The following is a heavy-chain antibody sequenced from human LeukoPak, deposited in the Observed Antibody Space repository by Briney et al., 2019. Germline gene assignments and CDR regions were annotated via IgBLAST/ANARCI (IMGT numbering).Heavy chain of an antibody. CDR1: GYSFTSYC. D-gene: IGHD3-16*02. V-gene: IGHV5-51*01. CDR2: SYPADADT. CDR3: AIRSYGSYSDY. Sequence: EAPLHISCKASGYSFTSYCIGCLRQQPGKNLVWMIISYPADADTRYNPSFQSQVTISGDKSISAACLQLSSLKASDTAMYYCAIRSYGSYSDYWGHETLVTVSS. J-gene: IGHJ4*01.